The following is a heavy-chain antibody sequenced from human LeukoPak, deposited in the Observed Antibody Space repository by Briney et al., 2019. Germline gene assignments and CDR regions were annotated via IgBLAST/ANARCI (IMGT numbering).Heavy chain of an antibody. V-gene: IGHV3-30*02. Sequence: GALRLSCAASGFTFSSYGMHWVRQAPGKGLEWVAFIRYDGSNKYYADSVKGRFTISRDNSKNTLYLQMNSLRAEDTAVYYCARDSSLERLRGYYYYMDVWGKGTTVTVSS. D-gene: IGHD3-3*01. CDR1: GFTFSSYG. CDR2: IRYDGSNK. J-gene: IGHJ6*03. CDR3: ARDSSLERLRGYYYYMDV.